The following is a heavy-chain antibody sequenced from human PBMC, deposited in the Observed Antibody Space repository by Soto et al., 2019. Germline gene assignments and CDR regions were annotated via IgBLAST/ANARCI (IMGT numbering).Heavy chain of an antibody. Sequence: GGSLRLSCAASEFTFSSYAMHWVRQAPGKGLEWVAVISYDGSNKYYADSVKGRFTISRDNSKNTLYLQMNSLRAEDTAVYYCARDQVAARLNYYYYYYGMDVWGQGTTVTVSS. J-gene: IGHJ6*02. V-gene: IGHV3-30-3*01. D-gene: IGHD6-6*01. CDR1: EFTFSSYA. CDR3: ARDQVAARLNYYYYYYGMDV. CDR2: ISYDGSNK.